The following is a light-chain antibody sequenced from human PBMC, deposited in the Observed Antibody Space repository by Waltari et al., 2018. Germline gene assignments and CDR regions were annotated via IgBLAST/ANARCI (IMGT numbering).Light chain of an antibody. CDR1: QSISSW. CDR3: QQYNSYAWT. CDR2: KAS. Sequence: DIQMTQSPSTLSASVGDRVTITCRANQSISSWLAWYQQKPGKAPNLLIYKASSIESGVQSRFSGSGSGTEFTLTISSLQPDDFATYYCQQYNSYAWTFGQGTKVEIK. V-gene: IGKV1-5*03. J-gene: IGKJ1*01.